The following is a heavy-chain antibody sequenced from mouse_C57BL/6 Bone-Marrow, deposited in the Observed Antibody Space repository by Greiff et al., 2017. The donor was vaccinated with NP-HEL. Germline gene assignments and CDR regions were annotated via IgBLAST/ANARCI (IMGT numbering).Heavy chain of an antibody. CDR1: GYTFTSYG. Sequence: QVQLQQSGAELARPGASVKLSCKASGYTFTSYGISWVKQRTGQGLEWIGEIYPRSGNTYYNEKFKGKATLTADKSSITAYMELRSLTSEDSAVYFCARGGVHYSNFFWGQGTSVTVSS. V-gene: IGHV1-81*01. J-gene: IGHJ4*01. CDR2: IYPRSGNT. CDR3: ARGGVHYSNFF. D-gene: IGHD2-5*01.